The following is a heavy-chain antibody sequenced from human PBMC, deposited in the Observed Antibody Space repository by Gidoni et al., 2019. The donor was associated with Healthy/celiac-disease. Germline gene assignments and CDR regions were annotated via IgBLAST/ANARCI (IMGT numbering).Heavy chain of an antibody. D-gene: IGHD2-21*02. CDR3: ARDRVYCGGDCSKGVDY. V-gene: IGHV4-31*03. CDR1: GGSISSGGYY. CDR2: IYYSGST. J-gene: IGHJ4*02. Sequence: QVQLQESGPGLVKPSQTLSLTCTVSGGSISSGGYYWSWIRQHPGKGLEWIGYIYYSGSTYYNPSLKSRVTISVDTSKNQFSLKLSSVTAADTAVYYCARDRVYCGGDCSKGVDYWGQGTLVTVSS.